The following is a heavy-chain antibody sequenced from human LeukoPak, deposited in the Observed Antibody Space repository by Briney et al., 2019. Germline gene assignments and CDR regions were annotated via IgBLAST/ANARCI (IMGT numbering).Heavy chain of an antibody. D-gene: IGHD6-13*01. CDR1: GYTFTGYY. J-gene: IGHJ4*02. Sequence: ASVKVSCKASGYTFTGYYMHWVRQAPGQGLEWMGWINPNSGGTNYAQKFQGRVTMTRDTSISTAYMELSRLRSDDTAVYYCARDGIAAAEGLDYWGQGTLVTVSS. CDR2: INPNSGGT. CDR3: ARDGIAAAEGLDY. V-gene: IGHV1-2*02.